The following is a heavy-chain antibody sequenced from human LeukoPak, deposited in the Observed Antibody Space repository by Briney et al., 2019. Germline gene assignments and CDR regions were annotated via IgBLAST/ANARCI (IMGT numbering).Heavy chain of an antibody. CDR1: GSSISSSSYY. CDR3: ARQGGSGFCWFDP. Sequence: SETLSLTCTVSGSSISSSSYYWGWIRQPPGKGLEWIGSIYYSGSTYYNPSLKSRVTISVDTSKNQFSLKLSSVTAADTAVYYCARQGGSGFCWFDPWGQGTLVTVSS. CDR2: IYYSGST. D-gene: IGHD3-22*01. V-gene: IGHV4-39*01. J-gene: IGHJ5*02.